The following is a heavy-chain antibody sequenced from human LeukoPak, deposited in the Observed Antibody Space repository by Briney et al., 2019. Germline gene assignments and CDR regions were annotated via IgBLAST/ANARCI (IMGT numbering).Heavy chain of an antibody. D-gene: IGHD2-15*01. V-gene: IGHV5-51*01. CDR3: ARLYCSSGSCYLGFDC. CDR1: GYSFTSYW. J-gene: IGHJ4*02. CDR2: IYPGDSGI. Sequence: GESLKISCKGSGYSFTSYWIGWVRQMPGKGLEWMGIIYPGDSGIKYSPSFQGQVTISADKSISTAYLQWSSLKASDTAIYYCARLYCSSGSCYLGFDCWGQGTLVTVSS.